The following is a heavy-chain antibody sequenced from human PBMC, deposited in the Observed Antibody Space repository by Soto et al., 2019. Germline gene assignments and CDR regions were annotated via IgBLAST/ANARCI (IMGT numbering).Heavy chain of an antibody. J-gene: IGHJ4*02. CDR2: IYYGGGT. V-gene: IGHV4-59*01. Sequence: SETLSLTCTVSGGSISSYYWNWIRQPPGKGLEWIGDIYYGGGTNYNPSLKSRVTLSVDTSKNQFSLKLSSLRSDDTAVYYCAASLYQPLLPSIDYWGQGTLVTVSS. D-gene: IGHD2-2*01. CDR3: AASLYQPLLPSIDY. CDR1: GGSISSYY.